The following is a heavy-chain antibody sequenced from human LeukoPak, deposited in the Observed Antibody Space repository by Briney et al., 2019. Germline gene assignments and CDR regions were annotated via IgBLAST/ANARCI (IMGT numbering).Heavy chain of an antibody. CDR3: ARDLGYSHGMDV. CDR1: GGSISSYY. CDR2: IYYSGST. D-gene: IGHD2-15*01. J-gene: IGHJ6*02. V-gene: IGHV4-59*01. Sequence: SETLSLTCTVSGGSISSYYWSWIRQPPGKGLEWIGYIYYSGSTNYNPSLKSRVTISVDTSKNQFSLRQSSVTAADTAVYYCARDLGYSHGMDVWGQGTTVTVSS.